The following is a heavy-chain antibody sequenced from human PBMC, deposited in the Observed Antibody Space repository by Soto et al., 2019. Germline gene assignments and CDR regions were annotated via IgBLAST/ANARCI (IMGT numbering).Heavy chain of an antibody. D-gene: IGHD2-2*01. CDR3: AKDFYTVRVPAARRPHYFDF. J-gene: IGHJ4*02. CDR1: GFTFSNYD. V-gene: IGHV3-30*18. Sequence: QVQLVESGGGVVQPGRSLRLSCAASGFTFSNYDMHWVRQAPGEGLEWVAVLSFDGSNKNYADSVKGRFTISRDNSKNTLFLQMNSLRTEDTAVYFWAKDFYTVRVPAARRPHYFDFWGPGTLVTVSS. CDR2: LSFDGSNK.